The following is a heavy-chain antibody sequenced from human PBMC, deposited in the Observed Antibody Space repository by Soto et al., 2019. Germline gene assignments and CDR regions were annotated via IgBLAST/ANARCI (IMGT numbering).Heavy chain of an antibody. CDR3: ARARGSGSYLSDPNWFDP. CDR2: ISSSSSYT. Sequence: PGGSLRLSCAASGFTFSDYYMSWIRQAPGKGLEWASYISSSSSYTNYADSVKGRFTISRDNAKNSLYLQMNSLRAEDTAVYYCARARGSGSYLSDPNWFDPWGQGTLVTVSS. D-gene: IGHD3-10*01. CDR1: GFTFSDYY. J-gene: IGHJ5*02. V-gene: IGHV3-11*06.